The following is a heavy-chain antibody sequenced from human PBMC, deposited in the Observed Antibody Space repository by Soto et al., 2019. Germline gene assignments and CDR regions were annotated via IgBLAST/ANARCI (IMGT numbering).Heavy chain of an antibody. D-gene: IGHD3-16*02. Sequence: SETLSLTCYVSGGSVSSYYWSWIRQAPGKGLEWIGYIYYSGSANYNPSLKSRVTISVDTSKNQFSLKLSSVTAADTAVYYCARGDYIWGSYRRDNYYYYMDVWGKGTTVTVSS. CDR2: IYYSGSA. V-gene: IGHV4-59*02. CDR1: GGSVSSYY. J-gene: IGHJ6*03. CDR3: ARGDYIWGSYRRDNYYYYMDV.